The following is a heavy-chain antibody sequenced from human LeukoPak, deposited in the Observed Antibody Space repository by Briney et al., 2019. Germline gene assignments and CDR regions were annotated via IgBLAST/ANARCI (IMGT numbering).Heavy chain of an antibody. Sequence: GSLRLSCAASGFTFSSYSMNWVRQAPGKGLEWVSYISSSSRTIYYAGPVKGRFTISRDNAQNSLYLQMNSLRADDTAVYYCARDPDLPVLRAFDFWGQGTLVTVSS. J-gene: IGHJ4*02. V-gene: IGHV3-48*01. CDR3: ARDPDLPVLRAFDF. CDR1: GFTFSSYS. D-gene: IGHD3-10*01. CDR2: ISSSSRTI.